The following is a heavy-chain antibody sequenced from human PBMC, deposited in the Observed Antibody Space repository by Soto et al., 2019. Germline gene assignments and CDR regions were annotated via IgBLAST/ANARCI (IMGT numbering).Heavy chain of an antibody. D-gene: IGHD2-15*01. CDR2: ISGKNGNT. J-gene: IGHJ6*02. CDR1: GYTFISHG. Sequence: QVQLVQSGVEVKKPGASVKVSCKASGYTFISHGISWVRQAPGQGLAWMGWISGKNGNTSYAQKLQGRVTLNTDTSTSTAYMELRSLRSDDTAVYYCARVSSSIVVVPDYGMDVWGQGTTVTVSS. CDR3: ARVSSSIVVVPDYGMDV. V-gene: IGHV1-18*04.